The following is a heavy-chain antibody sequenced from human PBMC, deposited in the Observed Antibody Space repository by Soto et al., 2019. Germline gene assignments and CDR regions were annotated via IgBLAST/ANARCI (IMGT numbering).Heavy chain of an antibody. Sequence: SETLSLTCTVSGGSISSGGYYWSWIRQHPVKGLEWIGYIYYSGSTYYNPSLKSRVTISVDTSKNQFSLKLSSVTAADTAVYYCARDGAVAGTGAFDIWGQGTMVTVSS. CDR3: ARDGAVAGTGAFDI. CDR1: GGSISSGGYY. D-gene: IGHD6-19*01. CDR2: IYYSGST. V-gene: IGHV4-31*03. J-gene: IGHJ3*02.